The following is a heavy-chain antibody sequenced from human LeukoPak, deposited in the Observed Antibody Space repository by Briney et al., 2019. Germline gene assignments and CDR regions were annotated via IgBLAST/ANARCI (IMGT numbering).Heavy chain of an antibody. CDR2: IYYSGST. Sequence: SETLSLTCAVSGGSISSSSYYWGWIRQPPGKGLEWIGSIYYSGSTYYNPSLKSRVTISVDTSKNQFSLKLSSVTAADTAVYYCAREVVPAAMWLKGVNWFDPWGQGTLVTVSS. D-gene: IGHD2-2*01. J-gene: IGHJ5*02. CDR1: GGSISSSSYY. V-gene: IGHV4-39*07. CDR3: AREVVPAAMWLKGVNWFDP.